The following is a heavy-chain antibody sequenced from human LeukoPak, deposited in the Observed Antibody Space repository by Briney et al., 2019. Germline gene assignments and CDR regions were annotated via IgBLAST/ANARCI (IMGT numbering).Heavy chain of an antibody. CDR2: FDVAETDT. V-gene: IGHV1-24*01. Sequence: ASVKVSCKVSGYTLSELSMHCVRQSPGKGLEWMGGFDVAETDTIYAQKFQGRVTMTEDTSTDTAYMELNSLSSEDTAVYYCSSSGVEEWQGLHFWGQGTLVTVSS. CDR1: GYTLSELS. J-gene: IGHJ4*02. D-gene: IGHD3-3*01. CDR3: SSSGVEEWQGLHF.